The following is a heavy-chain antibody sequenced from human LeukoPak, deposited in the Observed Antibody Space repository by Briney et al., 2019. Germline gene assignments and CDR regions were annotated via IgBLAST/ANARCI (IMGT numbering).Heavy chain of an antibody. CDR2: IYHSGST. CDR3: ARDARITMVRGAHGDAFDI. V-gene: IGHV4-38-2*02. D-gene: IGHD3-10*01. CDR1: GYSISSGYY. Sequence: PSETLSLTCTVSGYSISSGYYWGWIRQPPGKGLEWIGSIYHSGSTYYNPSLKSRVTISVDTSKNQFSLKLSSVTAADTAVYYCARDARITMVRGAHGDAFDIWGQGTMVTVSS. J-gene: IGHJ3*02.